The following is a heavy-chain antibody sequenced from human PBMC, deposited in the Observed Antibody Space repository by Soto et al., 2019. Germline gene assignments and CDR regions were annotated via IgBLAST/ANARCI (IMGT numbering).Heavy chain of an antibody. Sequence: VGSLRLSCAASGFTFSSYAMHWVRQAPGKGLEWVAVISYDGSNKYYADSVKGRFTISRDNSKNTLYLQMNSLRAEDTAVYYCEGYCSSTSCYTAGTGHAMDVSGHGTTVTVS. CDR1: GFTFSSYA. CDR2: ISYDGSNK. CDR3: EGYCSSTSCYTAGTGHAMDV. J-gene: IGHJ6*02. V-gene: IGHV3-30-3*01. D-gene: IGHD2-2*02.